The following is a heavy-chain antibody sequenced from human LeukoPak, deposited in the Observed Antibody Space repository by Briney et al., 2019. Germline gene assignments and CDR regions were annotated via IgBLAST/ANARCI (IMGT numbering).Heavy chain of an antibody. CDR2: IYYSGNT. Sequence: SETLSLTCTVSGGSISSSSYYWGWIRQPPGKGLEWIGNIYYSGNTYYNPSLKSRVTISVDTSKNQFSLKLSSVTAADTAVYYCARGIGYSAEYFQHWGQGTLVTVSS. V-gene: IGHV4-39*07. D-gene: IGHD3-3*01. CDR3: ARGIGYSAEYFQH. CDR1: GGSISSSSYY. J-gene: IGHJ1*01.